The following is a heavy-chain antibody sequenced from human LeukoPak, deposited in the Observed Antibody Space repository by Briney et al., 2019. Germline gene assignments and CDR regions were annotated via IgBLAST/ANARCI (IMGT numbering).Heavy chain of an antibody. D-gene: IGHD5-12*01. V-gene: IGHV1-2*02. CDR1: GYTFTGYH. Sequence: ASVKVSCKASGYTFTGYHMHWVRQAPGQGLEWMGWINPNSGGTNSAQKFQGRVTMTRDTSISTAYMEPSRLRSEDTAVYYCVRGGSGYDFSWFDPWGQGTLVTVSS. CDR3: VRGGSGYDFSWFDP. CDR2: INPNSGGT. J-gene: IGHJ5*02.